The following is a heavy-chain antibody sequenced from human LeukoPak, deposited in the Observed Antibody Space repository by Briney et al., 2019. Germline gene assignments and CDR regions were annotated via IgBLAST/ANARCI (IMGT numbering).Heavy chain of an antibody. CDR1: GDSISSYY. CDR3: ARAQIAVNFYYFDY. Sequence: SETLSLTCTVSGDSISSYYWSWIRQPAGQGLEGIGRIYTGGSTNYNPSLKSRVTISVDKSKNQFSLKLNSVTAADTAIYYCARAQIAVNFYYFDYWGQGTLVTVSS. J-gene: IGHJ4*02. CDR2: IYTGGST. V-gene: IGHV4-4*07. D-gene: IGHD6-19*01.